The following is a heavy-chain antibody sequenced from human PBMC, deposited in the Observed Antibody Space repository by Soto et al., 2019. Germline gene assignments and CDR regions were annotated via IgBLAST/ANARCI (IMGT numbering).Heavy chain of an antibody. J-gene: IGHJ4*02. D-gene: IGHD3-16*01. Sequence: EVQLVESGGGLVQPGGYLRLSCVASGFTFDRYAMNWVRQAPGKGLEWLAWISPASATVEYSDSVTGRVTMSRDDAKTLLTLQMNSLKDEDTAVYYCARDHRWAFDYWGQGTRVTVTS. CDR3: ARDHRWAFDY. V-gene: IGHV3-48*02. CDR2: ISPASATV. CDR1: GFTFDRYA.